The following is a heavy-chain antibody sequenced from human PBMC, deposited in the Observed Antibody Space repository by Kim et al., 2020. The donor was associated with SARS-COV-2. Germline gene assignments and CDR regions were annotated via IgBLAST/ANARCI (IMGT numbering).Heavy chain of an antibody. V-gene: IGHV3-30*18. CDR1: GFTFSSYG. CDR2: ISYDGSNK. Sequence: GGSLRLSCAASGFTFSSYGMHWVRQAPGKGLEWVAVISYDGSNKYYADSVKGRFTISRDNSKNTLYLQMNSLRAEDTAVYYCAKHGGDTGPWGQGTLVTVSS. D-gene: IGHD5-18*01. J-gene: IGHJ5*02. CDR3: AKHGGDTGP.